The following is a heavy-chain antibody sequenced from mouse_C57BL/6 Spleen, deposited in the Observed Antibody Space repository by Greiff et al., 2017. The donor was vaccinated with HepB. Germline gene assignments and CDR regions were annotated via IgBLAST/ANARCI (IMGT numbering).Heavy chain of an antibody. V-gene: IGHV1-26*01. CDR2: INPNNGGT. CDR3: ARFPLSYSNFDY. J-gene: IGHJ2*01. CDR1: GYTFTDYY. D-gene: IGHD2-5*01. Sequence: EVQLQQSGPELVKPGASVKISCKASGYTFTDYYMNWVKQSHGKSLEWIGDINPNNGGTSYNQKFKGKATLTVDKSSSTAYMELRSLTSEDSAVYYCARFPLSYSNFDYWGQGTTLTVSS.